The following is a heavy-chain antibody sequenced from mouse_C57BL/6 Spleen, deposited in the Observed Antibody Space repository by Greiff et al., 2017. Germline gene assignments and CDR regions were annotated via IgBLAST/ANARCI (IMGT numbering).Heavy chain of an antibody. J-gene: IGHJ1*03. CDR3: ARKAYGNYEVWYFGV. Sequence: EVQLQQSGPELVKPGASVTLPCTASGYTFTDYNMDWVKQSPGKSLEWIGDINPNNGGTNYNQKFKGQATVTVDKSSNTAYMELRSLTSEDTAVYYCARKAYGNYEVWYFGVWGTGTTVTVAS. CDR2: INPNNGGT. CDR1: GYTFTDYN. D-gene: IGHD2-1*01. V-gene: IGHV1-18*01.